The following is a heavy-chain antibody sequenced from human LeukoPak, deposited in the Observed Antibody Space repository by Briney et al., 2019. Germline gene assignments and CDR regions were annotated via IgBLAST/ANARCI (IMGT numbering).Heavy chain of an antibody. CDR2: ISGSGST. CDR1: GDSISYFY. D-gene: IGHD3-10*01. V-gene: IGHV4-4*07. Sequence: SETLSLTCSVSGDSISYFYWSWIRQAAGKGLEWIGRISGSGSTDYNASLKSRVTMSVDTSKNQFSLKLTSVTAADTAVYYCAREGPMFDSGSYSKSLGYWGQGILVTVSS. CDR3: AREGPMFDSGSYSKSLGY. J-gene: IGHJ4*02.